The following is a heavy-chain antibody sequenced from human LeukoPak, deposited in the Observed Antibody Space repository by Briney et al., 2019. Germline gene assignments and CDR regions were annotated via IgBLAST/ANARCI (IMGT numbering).Heavy chain of an antibody. CDR2: IYYSGST. CDR3: ARGDYVGQAFDI. Sequence: SETLSLTSTVSGGSISSYYWSWIRQPPGKGLEWIGYIYYSGSTNYNPSLKSRVTISVDTSKNQFSLKLSSVTAADTAVYYCARGDYVGQAFDIWGQGTMVTVSS. J-gene: IGHJ3*02. D-gene: IGHD4-17*01. CDR1: GGSISSYY. V-gene: IGHV4-59*01.